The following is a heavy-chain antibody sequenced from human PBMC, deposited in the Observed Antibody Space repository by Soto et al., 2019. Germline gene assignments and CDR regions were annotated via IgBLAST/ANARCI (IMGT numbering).Heavy chain of an antibody. CDR2: INPNSGGT. J-gene: IGHJ3*02. V-gene: IGHV1-2*04. D-gene: IGHD5-18*01. CDR3: ARDGPVRDTAMVSGAFDI. Sequence: ASVKVSCKASGYTFTGYYMHWVRQAPGQGLEWMGWINPNSGGTNYAQKFQGWVTMTRDTSISTAYMELSRLRSDDTAVYYCARDGPVRDTAMVSGAFDIWGQGTMVTFSS. CDR1: GYTFTGYY.